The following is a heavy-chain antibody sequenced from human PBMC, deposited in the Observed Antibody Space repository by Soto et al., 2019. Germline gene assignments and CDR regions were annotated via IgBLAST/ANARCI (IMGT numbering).Heavy chain of an antibody. CDR1: GFTFSSYS. CDR2: ISSSSSTI. V-gene: IGHV3-48*01. D-gene: IGHD3-9*01. J-gene: IGHJ4*02. Sequence: GGSLRLSCAASGFTFSSYSMNWVRQAPGKGLEWVSYISSSSSTIYYADSVKGRFTISRDNAKNSLYLQMNSLRAEDTAVYYCARDGYYDILTGYYAYWGQGTLVTVSS. CDR3: ARDGYYDILTGYYAY.